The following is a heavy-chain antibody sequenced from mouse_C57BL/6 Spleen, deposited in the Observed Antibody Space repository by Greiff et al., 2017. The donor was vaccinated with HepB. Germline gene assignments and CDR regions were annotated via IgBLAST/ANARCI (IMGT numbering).Heavy chain of an antibody. CDR1: GYTFTDYY. J-gene: IGHJ2*01. CDR2: INPYNGGT. CDR3: ARRGVNTWDY. V-gene: IGHV1-19*01. Sequence: VQLKESGPVLVKPGASVKMSCKASGYTFTDYYMNWVKQSHGKSLEWIGVINPYNGGTSYNQKFKGKATLTVDKSSSTAYMELNSLTSEDSAVYYCARRGVNTWDYWGQGTTLTVSS. D-gene: IGHD2-13*01.